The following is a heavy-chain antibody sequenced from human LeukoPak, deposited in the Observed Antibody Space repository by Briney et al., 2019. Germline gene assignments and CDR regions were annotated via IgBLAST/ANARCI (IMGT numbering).Heavy chain of an antibody. D-gene: IGHD3-22*01. CDR3: TTPYYYDSSGYYRDY. Sequence: PGGSLRLSCAASGFTFSNAWMSWVRQAPGKGLEWVGRIKSKTDGGTTDYAAPVKGRFTISRDDSKNTLYLQMNSLKTEDTAVYYCTTPYYYDSSGYYRDYWGQGTLVTVSS. CDR1: GFTFSNAW. V-gene: IGHV3-15*01. CDR2: IKSKTDGGTT. J-gene: IGHJ4*02.